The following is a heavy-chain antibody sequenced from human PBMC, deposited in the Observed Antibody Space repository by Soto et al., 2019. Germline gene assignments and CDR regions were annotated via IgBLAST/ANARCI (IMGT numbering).Heavy chain of an antibody. V-gene: IGHV4-4*07. CDR2: ISATGTT. CDR3: EGEQSGAANF. CDR1: GDSMSSYY. D-gene: IGHD2-15*01. Sequence: NPXATLSLTFSVSGDSMSSYYWSWIRQSAEKGLEWIGRISATGTTSYIPSLKSRITLSVDTSKNQFSLNLKFVTAADTAVYFCEGEQSGAANFWGQGTLVTVSS. J-gene: IGHJ4*03.